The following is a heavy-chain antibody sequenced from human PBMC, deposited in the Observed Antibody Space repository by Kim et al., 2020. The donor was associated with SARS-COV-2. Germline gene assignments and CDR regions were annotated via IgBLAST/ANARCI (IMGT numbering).Heavy chain of an antibody. V-gene: IGHV1-18*01. CDR1: GYTFLDYG. CDR3: ARSRTAAAWDAFDT. CDR2: INPYNDNT. J-gene: IGHJ3*02. D-gene: IGHD6-25*01. Sequence: ASVKVSCKTSGYTFLDYGISWMRQAPGQGLEWMGWINPYNDNTKYEQRLQGRVTMTTDRSTSTVYLELRSLRPDDTAVYFCARSRTAAAWDAFDTWGQGTKVTVSS.